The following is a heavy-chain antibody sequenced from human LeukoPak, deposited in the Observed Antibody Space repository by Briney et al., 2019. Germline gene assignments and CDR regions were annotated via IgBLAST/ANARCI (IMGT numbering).Heavy chain of an antibody. CDR2: IYYSGST. CDR1: GVSISSTSYC. D-gene: IGHD2-21*01. J-gene: IGHJ4*02. Sequence: SETLSLTCTVSGVSISSTSYCWGWIRQPPGKGLEWIGYIYYSGSTNYNPSLKSRVTISVDTSKNQFSLKLRSVTAADTAVYYCARYQASPGPFDYWGQGTLVTVSS. V-gene: IGHV4-61*05. CDR3: ARYQASPGPFDY.